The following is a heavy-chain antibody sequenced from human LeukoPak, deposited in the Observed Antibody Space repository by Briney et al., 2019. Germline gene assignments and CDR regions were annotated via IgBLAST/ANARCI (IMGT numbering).Heavy chain of an antibody. J-gene: IGHJ4*02. CDR2: ISSSSSYI. CDR3: ASLLRSSSSGFDY. Sequence: GGSLRLFCAASGFTFSSYSMNWVRQAPGKGLEWVSSISSSSSYIYYADSVKGRFTISRDNAKNSLYLQMNSLRAEDTAVYYCASLLRSSSSGFDYWGQGTLVTVSS. D-gene: IGHD6-6*01. V-gene: IGHV3-21*01. CDR1: GFTFSSYS.